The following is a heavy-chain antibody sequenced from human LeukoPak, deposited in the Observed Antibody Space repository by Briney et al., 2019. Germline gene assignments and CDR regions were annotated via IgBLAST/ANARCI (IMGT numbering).Heavy chain of an antibody. Sequence: SETLSLTCAVYGGSFSGYYWSWIRQPPGKGLEWIGEINHSGSTNYNPSLKSRATISVDTSKNQFSLKLSSVTAADTAVYYCARGRDGRSSSWALDFDYWGQGTLVTVSS. CDR3: ARGRDGRSSSWALDFDY. J-gene: IGHJ4*02. CDR2: INHSGST. V-gene: IGHV4-34*01. CDR1: GGSFSGYY. D-gene: IGHD6-13*01.